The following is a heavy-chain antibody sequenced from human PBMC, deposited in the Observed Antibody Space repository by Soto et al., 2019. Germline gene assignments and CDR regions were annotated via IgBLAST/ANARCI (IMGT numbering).Heavy chain of an antibody. Sequence: SETLSLTCTVYGGSISSYYWGWIRQPPGKGLEWIGYIYYSGSTNYNPSLKSRVTISVDTSKNQFSLKLNSVTAADTAVYYCARDRGSLAVALDGMDVWGQGTTVTVSS. J-gene: IGHJ6*02. D-gene: IGHD6-19*01. CDR3: ARDRGSLAVALDGMDV. CDR2: IYYSGST. V-gene: IGHV4-59*01. CDR1: GGSISSYY.